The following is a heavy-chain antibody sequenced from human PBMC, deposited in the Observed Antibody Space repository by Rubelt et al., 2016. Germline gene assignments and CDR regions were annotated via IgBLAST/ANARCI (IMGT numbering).Heavy chain of an antibody. V-gene: IGHV3-74*01. D-gene: IGHD4-11*01. CDR3: ARDWDDYSKFDY. CDR2: INSDGSGT. J-gene: IGHJ4*02. Sequence: DVQLVESGGGLVQPGRSLRISCAASGFAFSSYWMHLVRPAPGKGLVLVSRINSDGSGTDYADSVKGRLTISRDNAKNTLYLQMNSLRAEDTAVYYCARDWDDYSKFDYWGQGTLVTVSS. CDR1: GFAFSSYW.